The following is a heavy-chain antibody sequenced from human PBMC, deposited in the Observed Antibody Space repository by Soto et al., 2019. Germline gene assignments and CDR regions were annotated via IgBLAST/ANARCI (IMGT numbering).Heavy chain of an antibody. V-gene: IGHV3-13*01. CDR2: IGTAGDT. CDR1: GFTFSSYD. D-gene: IGHD1-20*01. J-gene: IGHJ6*03. Sequence: GGSLRLSCAASGFTFSSYDMHWVRQATGKGLEWVSAIGTAGDTYYPGSVKGRFTISRENAKNSLYLQMNSLRAGDTAVYYCARASSPPEGVNWNDGPHMDVWGKGTTVTVSS. CDR3: ARASSPPEGVNWNDGPHMDV.